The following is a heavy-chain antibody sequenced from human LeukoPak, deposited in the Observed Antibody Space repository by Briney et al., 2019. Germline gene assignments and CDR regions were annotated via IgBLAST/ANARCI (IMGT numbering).Heavy chain of an antibody. CDR1: GFTFSSYA. CDR2: ISGSGGST. J-gene: IGHJ4*02. V-gene: IGHV3-23*01. D-gene: IGHD4-17*01. Sequence: GGSLRLSCAASGFTFSSYAMSWVRQAPGKGLEWVSAISGSGGSTYYADSVKGRFTISRDNSKNTLYLQMNSLRAEDTAVYYCAKDPKTTVTTGGLFDYWGQGTLATVSS. CDR3: AKDPKTTVTTGGLFDY.